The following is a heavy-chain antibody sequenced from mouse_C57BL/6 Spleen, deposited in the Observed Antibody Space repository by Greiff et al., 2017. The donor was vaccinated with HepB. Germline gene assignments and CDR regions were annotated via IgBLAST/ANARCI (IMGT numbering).Heavy chain of an antibody. CDR3: AREITTVVEGYAMDY. V-gene: IGHV1-61*01. Sequence: QVQLKQPGAELVRPGSSVKLSCKASGYTFTSYWMDWVKQRPGQGLEWIGNIYPSDSETHYNQKFKDKATLTVDKSSSTAYMQLSSLTSEDSAVYYCAREITTVVEGYAMDYWGQGTSVTVSS. D-gene: IGHD1-1*01. J-gene: IGHJ4*01. CDR2: IYPSDSET. CDR1: GYTFTSYW.